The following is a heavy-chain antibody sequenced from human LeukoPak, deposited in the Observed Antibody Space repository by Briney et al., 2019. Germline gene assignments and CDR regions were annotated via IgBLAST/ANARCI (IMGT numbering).Heavy chain of an antibody. CDR1: GFTSSSYW. J-gene: IGHJ3*02. CDR2: IKQVGSDK. D-gene: IGHD1/OR15-1a*01. V-gene: IGHV3-7*01. Sequence: HPGGSLRLSCAPSGFTSSSYWMTWVRQAPGKGLEWVAIIKQVGSDKYCVDSVKGRFTISRDNAKNSLYLLMNSLRVEDTAVYYSARYAYNLNIDVFDIWGQGTMVTVSS. CDR3: ARYAYNLNIDVFDI.